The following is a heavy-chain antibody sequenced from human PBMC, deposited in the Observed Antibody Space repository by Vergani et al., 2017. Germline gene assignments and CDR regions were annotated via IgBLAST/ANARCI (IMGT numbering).Heavy chain of an antibody. CDR1: GFTFSSYS. V-gene: IGHV3-48*02. CDR3: ARDLEWFDTSGVNGF. CDR2: ISGSSSSK. D-gene: IGHD3-22*01. Sequence: EVQLVESGGGLVQPGGSLRLSCAASGFTFSSYSMNWVRQAPGKGLEWVSSISGSSSSKYYADSVKGRFTISRDNAKNSLYLQMNSLRDEDTAVYYCARDLEWFDTSGVNGFWGQGTMVTVSS. J-gene: IGHJ3*01.